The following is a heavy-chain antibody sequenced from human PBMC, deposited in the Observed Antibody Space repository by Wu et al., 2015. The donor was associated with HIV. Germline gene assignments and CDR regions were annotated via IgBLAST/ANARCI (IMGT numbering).Heavy chain of an antibody. V-gene: IGHV1-24*01. CDR2: SDPEDGET. CDR1: GYTLTEIS. J-gene: IGHJ4*02. CDR3: VTDRHGSSGYSPYDY. Sequence: QVHLVQSGAEVKKSGASVKVSCKVSGYTLTEISMNWVRQAPGKGLEWMGGSDPEDGETIYAQEFQGRVTMTEDTSTETAYMELSSLRSEDTAVYFCVTDRHGSSGYSPYDYWGQGPWSPSPQ. D-gene: IGHD3-22*01.